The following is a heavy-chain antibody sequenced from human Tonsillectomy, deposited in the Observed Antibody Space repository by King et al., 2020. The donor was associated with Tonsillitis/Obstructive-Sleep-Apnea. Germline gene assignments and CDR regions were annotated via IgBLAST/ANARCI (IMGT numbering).Heavy chain of an antibody. Sequence: VQLVESGGGLLKPGGSLRLSFAASGFSMSNAWVTWVRQTPGKGLEWVGRIKSKINGETTDYAAPVKGRFTISRDDSKDTVYLQMNSLKTEDTAVYYCTTGDYWGHGTLVTVSS. V-gene: IGHV3-15*01. CDR2: IKSKINGETT. J-gene: IGHJ4*01. CDR1: GFSMSNAW. CDR3: TTGDY.